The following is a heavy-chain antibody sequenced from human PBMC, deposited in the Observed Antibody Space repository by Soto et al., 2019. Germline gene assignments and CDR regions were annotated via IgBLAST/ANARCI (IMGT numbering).Heavy chain of an antibody. V-gene: IGHV1-18*01. CDR2: ISPNNGYT. Sequence: GASVKVSCKASGHTFVGYGVTWVRQAPGQGLEWMGWISPNNGYTNYAQKFQGRVTITADKSTSTAYMELSSLRSEDTAVYYCARGRYYGSGSRTDYYYYYGMDVWGQGTTVTVS. CDR1: GHTFVGYG. D-gene: IGHD3-10*01. J-gene: IGHJ6*02. CDR3: ARGRYYGSGSRTDYYYYYGMDV.